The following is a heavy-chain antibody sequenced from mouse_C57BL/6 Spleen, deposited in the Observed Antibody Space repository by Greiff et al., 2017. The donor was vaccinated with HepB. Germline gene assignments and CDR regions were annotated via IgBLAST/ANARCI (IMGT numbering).Heavy chain of an antibody. V-gene: IGHV5-17*01. J-gene: IGHJ1*03. Sequence: EVKLVESGGGLVKPGGSLKLSCAASGFTFSDDGMHWVRQAPEKGLEWVAYISSGSSTIYYADTVKGRFTISRDNAKNTLFLQMTSLRSEDTAMYYCARKVYDYFWYFDVWGTGTTVTVSS. D-gene: IGHD2-4*01. CDR3: ARKVYDYFWYFDV. CDR2: ISSGSSTI. CDR1: GFTFSDDG.